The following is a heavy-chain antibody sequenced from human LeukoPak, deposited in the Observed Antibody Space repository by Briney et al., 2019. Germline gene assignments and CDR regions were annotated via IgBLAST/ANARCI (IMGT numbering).Heavy chain of an antibody. CDR3: AREHYGHAPFDY. J-gene: IGHJ4*02. V-gene: IGHV3-48*03. CDR2: ISSSGSTI. D-gene: IGHD3-10*01. CDR1: GFTFSSYE. Sequence: PGGSLRLSCAASGFTFSSYEMNWVRQAPGKGLEWVSYISSSGSTIYYADSVKGRFTISRDNAKNSLYLQMNSLRAEDTAVYYCAREHYGHAPFDYWGQETLVTVSS.